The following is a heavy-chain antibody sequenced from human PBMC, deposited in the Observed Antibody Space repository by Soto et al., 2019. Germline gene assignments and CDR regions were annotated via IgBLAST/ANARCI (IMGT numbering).Heavy chain of an antibody. Sequence: KTSETLSLTCTVSGGSISSYYWSWIRQPPGKGLEWIGYIYYSGSTNYNPSLKSRVTISVDTSKNQFSLKLSSVTAADTAVYYCARLIGRLGYYGMDVWGQGTTVTVSS. V-gene: IGHV4-59*01. CDR3: ARLIGRLGYYGMDV. J-gene: IGHJ6*02. CDR1: GGSISSYY. D-gene: IGHD3-16*01. CDR2: IYYSGST.